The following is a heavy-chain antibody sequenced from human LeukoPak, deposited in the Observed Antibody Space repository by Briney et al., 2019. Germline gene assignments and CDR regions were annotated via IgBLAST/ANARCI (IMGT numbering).Heavy chain of an antibody. Sequence: PGGSLRLSCAASGFTFSDYAMHWVRQAPGKGLEYVSAISTDGGGTYYVNSVKGRFTISRDNSKNTLYLQMGSLRAEDMAVYYCARYGSGSYYHYRGQGTLVTVSS. J-gene: IGHJ4*02. D-gene: IGHD3-10*01. CDR2: ISTDGGGT. CDR3: ARYGSGSYYHY. CDR1: GFTFSDYA. V-gene: IGHV3-64*01.